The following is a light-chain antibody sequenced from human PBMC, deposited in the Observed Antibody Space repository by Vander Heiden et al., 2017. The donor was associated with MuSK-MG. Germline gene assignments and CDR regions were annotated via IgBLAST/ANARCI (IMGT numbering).Light chain of an antibody. CDR3: QQRSNWPRT. CDR1: QSVASY. V-gene: IGKV3-11*01. J-gene: IGKJ1*01. Sequence: DIVLTHPRAMPSSSRGEGATLSRRTSQSVASYLAWYQQKPGQAPRLLIYDAYTRATAIPARFSGSGSGTDFTLTISSLEPEDFAVYYCQQRSNWPRTFGQGTKVEVK. CDR2: DAY.